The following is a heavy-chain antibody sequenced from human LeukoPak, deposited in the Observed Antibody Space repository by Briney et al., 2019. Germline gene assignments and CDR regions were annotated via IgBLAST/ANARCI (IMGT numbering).Heavy chain of an antibody. V-gene: IGHV1-2*04. CDR1: GYTFTGYY. CDR2: INPNSGGT. D-gene: IGHD5-12*01. CDR3: AREAADTYSGYDY. Sequence: ASAKVSCKASGYTFTGYYMHWVRQAPGQGLEWMGWINPNSGGTNYAQKFQGWVTMTRDTSISTAYMELSRLRSDDTAVYYRAREAADTYSGYDYWGQGTLVTVSS. J-gene: IGHJ4*02.